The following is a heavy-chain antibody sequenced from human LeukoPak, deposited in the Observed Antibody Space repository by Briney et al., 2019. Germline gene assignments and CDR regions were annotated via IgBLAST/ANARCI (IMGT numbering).Heavy chain of an antibody. D-gene: IGHD6-13*01. CDR2: INPNSGAT. V-gene: IGHV1-2*02. CDR1: GYTFTDYY. CDR3: ARDIAPPGSWWFDS. J-gene: IGHJ5*01. Sequence: GASVKVSCKAPGYTFTDYYIHWVRQAPGQGFEWLGWINPNSGATYYAREFQGRVTMTRDTSIATVYVVLSSLTSDDKAVYYCARDIAPPGSWWFDSWGQGTLVTVSS.